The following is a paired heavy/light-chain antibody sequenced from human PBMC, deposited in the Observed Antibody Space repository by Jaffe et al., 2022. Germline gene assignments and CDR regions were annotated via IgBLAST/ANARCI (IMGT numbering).Heavy chain of an antibody. J-gene: IGHJ4*02. CDR2: IYHSGST. D-gene: IGHD3-22*01. CDR3: ARGNYITNHDYYDSSGYYFDY. V-gene: IGHV4-38-2*01. Sequence: QVQLQESGPGLVKPSETLSLTCAVSGYSISSGYYWGWIRQPPGKGLEWIGSIYHSGSTYYNPSLKSRVTISVDTSKNQFSLKLSSVTAADTAVYYCARGNYITNHDYYDSSGYYFDYWGQGTLVTVSS. CDR1: GYSISSGYY.
Light chain of an antibody. CDR2: AAS. J-gene: IGKJ3*01. V-gene: IGKV1-8*01. CDR3: QQYYSYPA. CDR1: QGISSY. Sequence: AIRMTQSPSSLSASTGDRVTITCRASQGISSYLAWYQQKPGKAPKLLIYAASTLQSGVPSRFSGSGSGTDFTLTISCLQSEDFATYYCQQYYSYPAFGPGTKVDIK.